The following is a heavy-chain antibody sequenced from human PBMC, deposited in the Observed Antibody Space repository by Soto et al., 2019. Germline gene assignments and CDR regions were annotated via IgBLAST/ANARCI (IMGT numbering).Heavy chain of an antibody. CDR3: ARELCPTPNYYGSGSYYNY. CDR2: MNPNSGNT. Sequence: ASVKVSCKASGYTFTSYDINWVRQATGQGLEWTGWMNPNSGNTGYAQKFQGRVTMTRNTSISTAYMELSSLRSEDTAVYYCARELCPTPNYYGSGSYYNYWGQGTLVTVSS. D-gene: IGHD3-10*01. CDR1: GYTFTSYD. J-gene: IGHJ4*02. V-gene: IGHV1-8*01.